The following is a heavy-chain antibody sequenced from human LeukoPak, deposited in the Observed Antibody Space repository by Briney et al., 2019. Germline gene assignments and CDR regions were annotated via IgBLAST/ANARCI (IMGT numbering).Heavy chain of an antibody. D-gene: IGHD6-13*01. V-gene: IGHV1-69*04. J-gene: IGHJ4*02. CDR3: ARARSQSIPAAGTNLDY. CDR1: GGTFSSCA. CDR2: IIPILGIA. Sequence: GASVKVSFKASGGTFSSCAISWVRQAPGQGLEWMGRIIPILGIANYAQKFQGRVTITADKSTSTAYMELSSLRSEGTAVYYCARARSQSIPAAGTNLDYWGQGTLVTVSS.